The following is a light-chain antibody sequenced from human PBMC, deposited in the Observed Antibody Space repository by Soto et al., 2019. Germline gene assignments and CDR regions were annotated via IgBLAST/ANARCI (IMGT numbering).Light chain of an antibody. Sequence: DFQMTQSPSSLSASVGDRVSITCRASQSIGTSLNWYQQKPGKAPKLLIYSASTLQGGDPSRFSGSGSGTDFTLTISSLQPEDFSTYYCQQSYTAPFTFGPGTKVDVK. J-gene: IGKJ3*01. V-gene: IGKV1-39*01. CDR2: SAS. CDR1: QSIGTS. CDR3: QQSYTAPFT.